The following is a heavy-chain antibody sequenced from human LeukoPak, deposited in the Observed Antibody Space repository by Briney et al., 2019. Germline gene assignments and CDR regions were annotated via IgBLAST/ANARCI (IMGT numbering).Heavy chain of an antibody. CDR3: ARLLVVAATVFTYFDY. J-gene: IGHJ4*02. CDR1: GVSFSAYY. D-gene: IGHD2-15*01. CDR2: INHSGST. Sequence: SETLSLTCAVHGVSFSAYYWSWIRQSPEKGLERIGEINHSGSTNYNPSLKSRVTISVDTSKNQFSLKLSSVTAADTAVYYCARLLVVAATVFTYFDYWGQGTLVTVSS. V-gene: IGHV4-34*01.